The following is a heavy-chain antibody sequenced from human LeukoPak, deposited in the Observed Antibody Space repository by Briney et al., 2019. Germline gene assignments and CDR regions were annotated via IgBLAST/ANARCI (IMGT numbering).Heavy chain of an antibody. V-gene: IGHV7-4-1*02. Sequence: ASVKVSCKASGYTFTSYAMNWVRQAPGQGLEWMGWINTNTGNPMYAQGFTGRFVFSLDTSVSTAYLQISSLKAEDTAVYYCARDGVPAAIQDYYYYGMDVWGQGTTVTVSS. CDR3: ARDGVPAAIQDYYYYGMDV. J-gene: IGHJ6*02. CDR1: GYTFTSYA. CDR2: INTNTGNP. D-gene: IGHD2-2*02.